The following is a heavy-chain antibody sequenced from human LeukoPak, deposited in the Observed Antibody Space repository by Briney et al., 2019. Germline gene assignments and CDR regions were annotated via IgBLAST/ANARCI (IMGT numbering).Heavy chain of an antibody. V-gene: IGHV3-23*01. CDR3: AKGGLLVASFDY. CDR1: GFTFSSYA. Sequence: GSLRLSCAASGFTFSSYAMTWVRQAPGKGLEWVSAISGSGGNTYYADSVKGRFTISRGNSKNTLYLQMNSLRAEDTAVYYCAKGGLLVASFDYWGQGTLVTVSS. CDR2: ISGSGGNT. J-gene: IGHJ4*02. D-gene: IGHD5-12*01.